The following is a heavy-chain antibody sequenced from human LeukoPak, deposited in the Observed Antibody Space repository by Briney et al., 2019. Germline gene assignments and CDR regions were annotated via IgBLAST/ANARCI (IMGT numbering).Heavy chain of an antibody. CDR1: GYTFTRYD. D-gene: IGHD3-22*01. CDR2: INPNSCGT. Sequence: ASVKVSCKASGYTFTRYDINWVRQATGRGGDWMGLINPNSCGTNYAQKLQGRVIMNTDTSSRTAYMELSGLRADDTAVYYCARRGYYYDTNNAYYYMDLWGKGTTVTVSS. CDR3: ARRGYYYDTNNAYYYMDL. V-gene: IGHV1-2*02. J-gene: IGHJ6*03.